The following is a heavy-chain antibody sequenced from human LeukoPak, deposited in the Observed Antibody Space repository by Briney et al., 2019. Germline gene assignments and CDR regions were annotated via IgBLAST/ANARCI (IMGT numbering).Heavy chain of an antibody. Sequence: ASVKVSCKASGYTFTSYAMHWVRHAPRQRLEWMGWINAGNGNTKYSQKFQGRVTITRDTSASTAYMELSRLRSEDTAVYYCARYYYDSSGYTPYFDYWGQGTLVTVSS. J-gene: IGHJ4*02. CDR1: GYTFTSYA. V-gene: IGHV1-3*01. D-gene: IGHD3-22*01. CDR2: INAGNGNT. CDR3: ARYYYDSSGYTPYFDY.